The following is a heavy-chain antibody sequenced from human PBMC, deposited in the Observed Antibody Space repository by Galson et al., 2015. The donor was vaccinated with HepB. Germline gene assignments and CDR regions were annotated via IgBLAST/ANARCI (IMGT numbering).Heavy chain of an antibody. J-gene: IGHJ6*03. CDR2: IIPIFGTA. Sequence: SVKVSCKASGGTFSSYAISWVRQAPGQGLEWMGGIIPIFGTANYAQKFQGRVTITADESTSTAYMELSSLRSEDTAVYYCAGGDLPAALDYYYYYYMDVWGKGTTVTVSS. CDR1: GGTFSSYA. CDR3: AGGDLPAALDYYYYYYMDV. D-gene: IGHD2-2*01. V-gene: IGHV1-69*13.